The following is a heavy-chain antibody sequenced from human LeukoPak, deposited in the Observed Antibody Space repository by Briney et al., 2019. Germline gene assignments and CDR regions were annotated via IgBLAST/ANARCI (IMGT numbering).Heavy chain of an antibody. CDR3: TTEGWELQADFDY. CDR1: GFTFSNAW. CDR2: IKSKTDGGTT. J-gene: IGHJ4*02. Sequence: GGSLRLSCAASGFTFSNAWMSWVRQAPGKGLEWVGRIKSKTDGGTTDYAAPVKGRFTISRDDSKNTLYLQMNSLKTEDTAVYYCTTEGWELQADFDYWGQGTLVTVSS. D-gene: IGHD1-26*01. V-gene: IGHV3-15*01.